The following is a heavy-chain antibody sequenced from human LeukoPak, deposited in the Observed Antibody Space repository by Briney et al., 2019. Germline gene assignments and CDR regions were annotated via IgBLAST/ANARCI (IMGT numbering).Heavy chain of an antibody. V-gene: IGHV3-74*01. CDR2: INSDGSST. CDR1: GFTFSSYA. D-gene: IGHD1-26*01. CDR3: ARALVGGGDI. J-gene: IGHJ3*02. Sequence: GGSLRLSCAASGFTFSSYAVTWVRQAPGKGLVWVSRINSDGSSTSYADSVKGRFTVSRDNAKNTLYLQMNSLRAEDTAVYYCARALVGGGDIWGQGTMVTVSS.